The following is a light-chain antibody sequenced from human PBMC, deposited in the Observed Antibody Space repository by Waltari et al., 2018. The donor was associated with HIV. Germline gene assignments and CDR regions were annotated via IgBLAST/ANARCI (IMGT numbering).Light chain of an antibody. CDR1: QGISSY. CDR3: QQLNSYLT. V-gene: IGKV1-9*01. Sequence: DIQLTQSPSFLSASVGDRVTITCRASQGISSYLAWYQQKPGKAPKLLIYAASTLQSGVPSRFSGSGSGTEFTLTISSLQPEDCATYYCQQLNSYLTFGQGTRLEIK. J-gene: IGKJ5*01. CDR2: AAS.